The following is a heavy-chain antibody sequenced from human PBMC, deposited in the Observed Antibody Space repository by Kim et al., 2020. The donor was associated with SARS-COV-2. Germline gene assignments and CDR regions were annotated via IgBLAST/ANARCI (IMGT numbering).Heavy chain of an antibody. D-gene: IGHD4-17*01. CDR1: GFTFGDYA. V-gene: IGHV3-49*04. CDR2: IRSKAYGGTT. Sequence: GGSLRLSCTASGFTFGDYAMSWVRQAPGKGLEWVGFIRSKAYGGTTEYAASVKGRFTISRDDSKSIAYLQMNSLKTEDTAVYYCTTDDYGGNSAPYYYYYGRDVWGQGTTVTVSS. CDR3: TTDDYGGNSAPYYYYYGRDV. J-gene: IGHJ6*02.